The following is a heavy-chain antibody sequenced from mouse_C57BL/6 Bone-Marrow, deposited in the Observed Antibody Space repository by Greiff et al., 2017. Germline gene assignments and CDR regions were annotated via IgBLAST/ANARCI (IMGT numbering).Heavy chain of an antibody. J-gene: IGHJ3*01. V-gene: IGHV1-82*01. D-gene: IGHD2-12*01. Sequence: QVQLKESGPELVKPGASVKISCKASGYAFSSSWMNWVKQRPGKGLEWIGRIYPGDGDTNYNGKFKGKATLTADKSSSTAYMQLSILTTEDSAVYFCARGCYDAWFVYWGQGTLVTVSA. CDR1: GYAFSSSW. CDR2: IYPGDGDT. CDR3: ARGCYDAWFVY.